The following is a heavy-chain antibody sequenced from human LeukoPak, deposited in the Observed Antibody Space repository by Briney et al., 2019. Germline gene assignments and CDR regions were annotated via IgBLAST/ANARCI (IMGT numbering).Heavy chain of an antibody. CDR1: GFTFSSYG. D-gene: IGHD5-18*01. V-gene: IGHV3-30*18. Sequence: GGSLRLSRAASGFTFSSYGMHWVRQAPGKGLEWVAAISYDGSNKYYADSVKGRFTISRDNSKNTLYLQVNSLGAEDTAVYYCAKEGGIQLWLPINYWGQGTLVTVSS. CDR2: ISYDGSNK. CDR3: AKEGGIQLWLPINY. J-gene: IGHJ4*02.